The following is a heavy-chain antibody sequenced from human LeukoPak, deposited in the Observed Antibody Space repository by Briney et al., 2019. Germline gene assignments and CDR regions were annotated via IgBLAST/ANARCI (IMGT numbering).Heavy chain of an antibody. J-gene: IGHJ3*02. CDR1: GGSISSYY. D-gene: IGHD4-17*01. CDR3: ARSPYGDYAGKAFDI. CDR2: IYCSGST. Sequence: SETLSLTCTVSGGSISSYYWSWIRQPPGKGLEWIGYIYCSGSTNYNPSLKSRVTISVDTSKNQFSLKLSSVTAADTAVYYCARSPYGDYAGKAFDIWGQGTMVTVSS. V-gene: IGHV4-59*01.